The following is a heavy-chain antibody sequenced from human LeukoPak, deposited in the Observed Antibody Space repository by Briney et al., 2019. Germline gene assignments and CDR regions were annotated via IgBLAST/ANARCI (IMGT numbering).Heavy chain of an antibody. CDR1: GGSISSYY. CDR3: ARHGSDWAFDF. V-gene: IGHV4-59*08. D-gene: IGHD6-19*01. J-gene: IGHJ4*02. Sequence: PSETLSLTCTVSGGSISSYYWSWLRQSPGKALEWIGYIYYNGSPNYNPSLKSRVTISIDTSKNQFSVKLSSVTATDTAVYYCARHGSDWAFDFWGRGTLVTVSS. CDR2: IYYNGSP.